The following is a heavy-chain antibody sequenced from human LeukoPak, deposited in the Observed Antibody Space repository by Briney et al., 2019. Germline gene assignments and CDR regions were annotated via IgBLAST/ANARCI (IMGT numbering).Heavy chain of an antibody. V-gene: IGHV3-21*01. J-gene: IGHJ4*02. D-gene: IGHD3-16*01. CDR1: GFTFSNAW. CDR2: ISGLSTHI. Sequence: GGSLRLSCAASGFTFSNAWMNWVRQAPGKGLEWVSSISGLSTHIYYGDSVKGRFSISRDNAKNSVYLQMNSLGVEDTAIYYCGRAFPPLRTSSAGDLWGQGILVTVSS. CDR3: GRAFPPLRTSSAGDL.